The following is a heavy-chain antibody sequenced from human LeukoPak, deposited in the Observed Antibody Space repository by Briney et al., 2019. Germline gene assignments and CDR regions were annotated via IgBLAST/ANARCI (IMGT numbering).Heavy chain of an antibody. Sequence: PGGSLRLSCAASGFTFSSYEMNWVRQAPGKGLEWVSYISSSGSTIYYADSVKGRFTISRDNAKNSLYLQMNSLRAEDTAVYYCAVSSGWWFDYWGQGTLVTVSS. V-gene: IGHV3-48*03. CDR3: AVSSGWWFDY. CDR1: GFTFSSYE. CDR2: ISSSGSTI. D-gene: IGHD6-19*01. J-gene: IGHJ4*02.